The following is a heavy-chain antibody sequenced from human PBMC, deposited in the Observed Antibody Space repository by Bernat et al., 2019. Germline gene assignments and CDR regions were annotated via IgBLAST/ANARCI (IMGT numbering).Heavy chain of an antibody. V-gene: IGHV3-23*01. J-gene: IGHJ5*02. Sequence: EVQLLESGGGLVQPGGSLRLSCVASGFTFSNYAMSWVRQVPGKGLEWVSDISDRGNGAHYADSVKGRFTISRDNSKNTLYVQMNSLRGEDTAGYYCAKGACSSTGCYNWFDPWGQGTPVTVSS. CDR2: ISDRGNGA. CDR3: AKGACSSTGCYNWFDP. D-gene: IGHD2-2*02. CDR1: GFTFSNYA.